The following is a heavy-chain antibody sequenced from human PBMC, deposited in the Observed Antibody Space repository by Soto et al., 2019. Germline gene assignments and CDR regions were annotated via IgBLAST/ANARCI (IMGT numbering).Heavy chain of an antibody. CDR1: GFTFSSYG. CDR2: ISHDGSKK. V-gene: IGHV3-30*18. CDR3: AKDWNDANYDYGTDV. Sequence: PGGSLRLSCAASGFTFSSYGMHWVRQAPGKGLEWVAFISHDGSKKYFVDSVKGRFTISRDDSGNTLYLQMNSLRADDTAVYYCAKDWNDANYDYGTDVWGQGTTVTVSS. D-gene: IGHD1-1*01. J-gene: IGHJ6*02.